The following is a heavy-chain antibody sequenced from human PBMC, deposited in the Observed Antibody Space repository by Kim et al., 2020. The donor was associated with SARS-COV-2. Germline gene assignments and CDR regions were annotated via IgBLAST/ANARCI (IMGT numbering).Heavy chain of an antibody. D-gene: IGHD4-17*01. V-gene: IGHV1-18*01. J-gene: IGHJ4*02. CDR3: VRVPYGDYHGYFDY. CDR1: GYSFNDYG. Sequence: ASVKVSCKTSGYSFNDYGVSWVRQAPGQGLEWMGWISTYNGNTNYAQNVQGRVTVTSDTSTTTAYLELRNLTSDDTAVYYCVRVPYGDYHGYFDYWGQGTLVTVSP. CDR2: ISTYNGNT.